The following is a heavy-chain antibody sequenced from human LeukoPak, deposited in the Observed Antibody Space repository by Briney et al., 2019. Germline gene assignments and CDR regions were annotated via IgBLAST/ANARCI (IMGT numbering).Heavy chain of an antibody. CDR1: GFTFSNYG. CDR3: AKDRCSNGIGCYYYYMDV. Sequence: GGSLRLSCAASGFTFSNYGMHWVRQAPGKGLEWVAFIRYDGSNKYFADSLKGRFTISRDSSKNILYLQMNSLRAEDTAVYYCAKDRCSNGIGCYYYYMDVWGKGTTVTISS. J-gene: IGHJ6*03. D-gene: IGHD2-8*01. V-gene: IGHV3-30*02. CDR2: IRYDGSNK.